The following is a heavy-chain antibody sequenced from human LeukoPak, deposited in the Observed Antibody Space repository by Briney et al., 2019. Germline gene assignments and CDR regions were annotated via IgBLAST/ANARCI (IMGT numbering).Heavy chain of an antibody. D-gene: IGHD6-19*01. V-gene: IGHV1-18*01. CDR2: ISAYNGNT. CDR3: ATHPLRIAVAGTERSDY. CDR1: GYTFTSYG. Sequence: WASVKVSCKASGYTFTSYGISWVRQAPGQGLEWMGWISAYNGNTNYAQKLQGRVTMTTDTSTSTAYMELRSLRSDDTAVYYCATHPLRIAVAGTERSDYWGQGTLVTVSS. J-gene: IGHJ4*02.